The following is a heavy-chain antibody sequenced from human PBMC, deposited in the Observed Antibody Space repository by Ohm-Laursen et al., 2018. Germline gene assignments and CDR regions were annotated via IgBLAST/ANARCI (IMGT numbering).Heavy chain of an antibody. V-gene: IGHV3-7*01. J-gene: IGHJ6*02. D-gene: IGHD3-9*01. CDR1: GFTFSGYW. Sequence: GSLRLSCAASGFTFSGYWMTWVRQAPGKGLEWVANIKQDGNDKYYVDSVRGRFTISRDNAKSSLYLQMNSLRAEDTAVYFCASLLSPEYYYYSSGMDVWGQGTTVTVSS. CDR3: ASLLSPEYYYYSSGMDV. CDR2: IKQDGNDK.